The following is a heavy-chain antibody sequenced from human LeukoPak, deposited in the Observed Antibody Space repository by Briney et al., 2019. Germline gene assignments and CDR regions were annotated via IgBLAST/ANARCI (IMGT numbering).Heavy chain of an antibody. Sequence: GGSLRLSCAASGFTFSSYAMHWVRQAPGKGLEWVAVISYDGSNKYYADSVKGRFTISRDNSKNTLYLQMNSLRAEDTAVYYCARRGPLWEGGFDYWGQGTLVTVSS. D-gene: IGHD3-16*01. J-gene: IGHJ4*02. CDR3: ARRGPLWEGGFDY. CDR1: GFTFSSYA. CDR2: ISYDGSNK. V-gene: IGHV3-30-3*01.